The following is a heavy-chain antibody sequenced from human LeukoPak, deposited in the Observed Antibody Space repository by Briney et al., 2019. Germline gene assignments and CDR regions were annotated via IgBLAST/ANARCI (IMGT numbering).Heavy chain of an antibody. CDR2: IYYSGST. D-gene: IGHD2-15*01. CDR1: GGSISSYY. CDR3: ARESDCSGGSCIDY. J-gene: IGHJ4*02. V-gene: IGHV4-59*12. Sequence: SETLSLTCTVSGGSISSYYWSWIRQPPGKGLEWIGYIYYSGSTNYNPSLKSRVTISVDTSKNQFSLKLSSVTAADTAVYYCARESDCSGGSCIDYWGQGTLVTVSS.